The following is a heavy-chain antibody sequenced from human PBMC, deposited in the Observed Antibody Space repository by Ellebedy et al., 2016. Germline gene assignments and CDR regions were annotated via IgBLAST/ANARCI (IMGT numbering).Heavy chain of an antibody. CDR2: IYYSGST. D-gene: IGHD4-23*01. V-gene: IGHV4-59*01. J-gene: IGHJ3*02. CDR3: ARGSGGKSAFDI. CDR1: GGSISSYY. Sequence: SETLSLTXTVSGGSISSYYWSWIRQPPGKGLEWIGYIYYSGSTNYNPSLKSRVTISVDTSKNQFSLKLSSVTAADTAVYYCARGSGGKSAFDIWGQGTMVTVSS.